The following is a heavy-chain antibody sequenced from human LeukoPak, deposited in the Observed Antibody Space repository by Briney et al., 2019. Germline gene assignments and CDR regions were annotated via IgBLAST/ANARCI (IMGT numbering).Heavy chain of an antibody. D-gene: IGHD6-6*01. Sequence: GGSLRLSCAASGFTFSNAWMSWVRQAPGKGLEWVAFIRYDGSNKYYADSVKGRFTISRDNSKNTLYLQMNSLRAEDTAVYYCAKVDHSSSYPLGLDYWGQGTLVTVSS. CDR2: IRYDGSNK. CDR3: AKVDHSSSYPLGLDY. V-gene: IGHV3-30*02. CDR1: GFTFSNAW. J-gene: IGHJ4*02.